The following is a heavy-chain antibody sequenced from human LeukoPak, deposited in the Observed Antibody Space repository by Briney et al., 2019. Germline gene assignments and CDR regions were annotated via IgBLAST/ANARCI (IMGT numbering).Heavy chain of an antibody. CDR2: TNPNSVNT. CDR3: ARGGGVSDRAFDI. J-gene: IGHJ3*02. CDR1: GYTFTDYY. Sequence: ASVKVSCKASGYTFTDYYMRWVRQAPGQGLEWMGWTNPNSVNTNYAQKFQGRVTMTRDTSISTAYMELSRLRSDDTAVYFCARGGGVSDRAFDIWGQGTMVTVSS. D-gene: IGHD2-8*02. V-gene: IGHV1-2*02.